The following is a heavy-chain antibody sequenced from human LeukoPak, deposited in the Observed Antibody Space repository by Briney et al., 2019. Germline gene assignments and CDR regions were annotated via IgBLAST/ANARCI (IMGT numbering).Heavy chain of an antibody. CDR2: INPSGGST. Sequence: ASVKVSCKASGYTFTSYYMHWVRQAPGQGLEWMGIINPSGGSTSYAQKFQGRVTMIRDMSTSTVYMELSSLRSEDTAVYYYARGGIAAAGTFASGRTPSGKPDFDYWGQGTLVTVSS. CDR3: ARGGIAAAGTFASGRTPSGKPDFDY. J-gene: IGHJ4*02. D-gene: IGHD6-13*01. CDR1: GYTFTSYY. V-gene: IGHV1-46*01.